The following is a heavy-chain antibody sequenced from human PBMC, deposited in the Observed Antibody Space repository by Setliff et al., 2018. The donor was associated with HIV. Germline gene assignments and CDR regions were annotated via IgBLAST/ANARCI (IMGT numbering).Heavy chain of an antibody. V-gene: IGHV3-66*01. D-gene: IGHD4-17*01. CDR2: IYSGGST. J-gene: IGHJ4*02. CDR3: ARGLDYGNYVRYFDY. CDR1: GFTVSSNY. Sequence: LRLSCAASGFTVSSNYMNWVRQAPGKGLEWVSVIYSGGSTYYADSVKGRFTISRDNSKNTLYLQMNSLRAEDTAMYYCARGLDYGNYVRYFDYWGQGTLVTVSS.